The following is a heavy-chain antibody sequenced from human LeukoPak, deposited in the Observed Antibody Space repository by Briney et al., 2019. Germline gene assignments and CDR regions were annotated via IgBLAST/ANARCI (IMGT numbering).Heavy chain of an antibody. CDR1: GFTFSSYS. CDR3: ARDLRSSGYYAFDY. V-gene: IGHV3-21*01. CDR2: ISSSNSYI. D-gene: IGHD3-22*01. J-gene: IGHJ4*02. Sequence: GGSLRLSCAASGFTFSSYSMNWVRQAPGKGLEWVSYISSSNSYIYYADSVKGRFTISRDNAKNSLYLQMNSLRAEDTAVYYCARDLRSSGYYAFDYWGQGTLVTVSS.